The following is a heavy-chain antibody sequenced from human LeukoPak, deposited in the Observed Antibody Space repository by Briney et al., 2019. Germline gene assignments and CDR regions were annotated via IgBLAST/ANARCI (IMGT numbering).Heavy chain of an antibody. D-gene: IGHD1-26*01. J-gene: IGHJ4*02. V-gene: IGHV3-30*02. CDR1: GFSFSYSG. Sequence: PVGSLRLSCAASGFSFSYSGMHCVREAPGKGLEWVAAVWFGESSQSYPDSVKGRFTISRDNSKNTVWLEMNSLKVEDTAVYYCAKGGRDASKYYFDYWGQGTQVTVSS. CDR2: VWFGESSQ. CDR3: AKGGRDASKYYFDY.